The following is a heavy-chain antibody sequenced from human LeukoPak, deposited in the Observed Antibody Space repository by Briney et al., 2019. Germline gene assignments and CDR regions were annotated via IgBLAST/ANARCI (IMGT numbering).Heavy chain of an antibody. V-gene: IGHV5-51*01. D-gene: IGHD6-13*01. CDR2: IYPLDSDT. J-gene: IGHJ4*02. Sequence: GESLKISCKGSGYTFTSYRIGWVRQRPGYGREWMGFIYPLDSDTTYSPSFQGQVTFSVARSISTAFLHWKTLRASDTAIYYCARHKTVPGTSELRTFDSWGQGTLVSVSP. CDR1: GYTFTSYR. CDR3: ARHKTVPGTSELRTFDS.